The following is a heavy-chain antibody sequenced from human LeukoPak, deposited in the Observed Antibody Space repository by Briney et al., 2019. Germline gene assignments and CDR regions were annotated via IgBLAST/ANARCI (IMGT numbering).Heavy chain of an antibody. CDR1: GYTFTNYH. V-gene: IGHV1-2*06. Sequence: ASVKVSCKASGYTFTNYHMHWVRQPPGQGLEWLGLVKPKSGDSDFVQKFRGRVTVTIDVSTTSIHMELSNLRSDDTAVYYCARDRGVPGPGNALDIWGQGTMVTVSS. CDR3: ARDRGVPGPGNALDI. J-gene: IGHJ3*02. CDR2: VKPKSGDS. D-gene: IGHD2-8*01.